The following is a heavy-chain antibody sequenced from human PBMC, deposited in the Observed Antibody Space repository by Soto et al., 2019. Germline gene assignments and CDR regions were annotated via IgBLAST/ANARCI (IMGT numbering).Heavy chain of an antibody. CDR3: AKFKYCSSTSCYFSRPYYYYGMDV. J-gene: IGHJ6*02. V-gene: IGHV3-23*01. Sequence: GGSLRLSCAASGFTFSSYAMSWVRQAPGKGLEWVSAISGSGGSTYYADSVKGRFTISRDNSKNTRYLQMNSLRAEDTAVYYCAKFKYCSSTSCYFSRPYYYYGMDVWGQGTSVTVSS. CDR2: ISGSGGST. D-gene: IGHD2-2*01. CDR1: GFTFSSYA.